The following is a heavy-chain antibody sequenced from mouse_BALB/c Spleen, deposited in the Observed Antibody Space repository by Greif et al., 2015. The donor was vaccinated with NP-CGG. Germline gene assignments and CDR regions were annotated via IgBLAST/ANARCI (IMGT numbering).Heavy chain of an antibody. CDR1: GFTFSSYA. CDR3: ATKREGMVRRRVWFAY. J-gene: IGHJ3*01. CDR2: ISSGGST. D-gene: IGHD2-14*01. Sequence: DVMLVESGGGLVKPGGSLKLSCAASGFTFSSYAMSWVRQTPEKRLEWVASISSGGSTYYPDSVKGRFTISRDNARNILYPQMSSLRSEDTAMYYCATKREGMVRRRVWFAYWGQGTLVTVSA. V-gene: IGHV5-6-5*01.